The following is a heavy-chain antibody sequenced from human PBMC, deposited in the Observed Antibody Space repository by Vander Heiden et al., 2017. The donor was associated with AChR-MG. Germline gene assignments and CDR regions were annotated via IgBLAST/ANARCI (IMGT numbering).Heavy chain of an antibody. V-gene: IGHV4-31*03. CDR2: IYYSGST. D-gene: IGHD4-17*01. Sequence: QVQLQESGPGLVKPSQTLSLTCTVSGGSISSGGYYWSWVRQDPGKGLEWIGYIYYSGSTYYNPSLKSRVTISVDTSKNQFSLKLSSVTAAETAVYYCARVQGGSEDDYDGNSVDYWGQGTLVTVSS. CDR1: GGSISSGGYY. J-gene: IGHJ4*02. CDR3: ARVQGGSEDDYDGNSVDY.